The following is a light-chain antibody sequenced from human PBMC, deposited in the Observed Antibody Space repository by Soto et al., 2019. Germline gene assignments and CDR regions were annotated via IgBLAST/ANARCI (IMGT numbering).Light chain of an antibody. CDR2: DAS. CDR3: QQYNSVMYT. J-gene: IGKJ2*01. Sequence: EIVLTQSPATLSVSPGERVTLSCRASQTVSGDLAWYHHKPGQAPRLLIYDASARALDTPARFAGSGSGTEFTLTISSLQSEDFAVYFCQQYNSVMYTFGQGTKLEIK. CDR1: QTVSGD. V-gene: IGKV3-15*01.